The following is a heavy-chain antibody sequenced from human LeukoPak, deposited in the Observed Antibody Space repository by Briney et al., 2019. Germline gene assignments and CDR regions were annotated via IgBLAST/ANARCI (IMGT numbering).Heavy chain of an antibody. D-gene: IGHD1-7*01. CDR3: ARDLLGVTGTGGLPFDY. V-gene: IGHV4-38-2*02. CDR2: IYHSGSS. Sequence: VKPSETLSLTCAVSGYSISSGYYWGWIRQPPGKGLEWIGSIYHSGSSYYNPSLKSRVTISVDTSKNQFSPKLSSVTAADTAVYYCARDLLGVTGTGGLPFDYWGQGTLVTVSS. J-gene: IGHJ4*02. CDR1: GYSISSGYY.